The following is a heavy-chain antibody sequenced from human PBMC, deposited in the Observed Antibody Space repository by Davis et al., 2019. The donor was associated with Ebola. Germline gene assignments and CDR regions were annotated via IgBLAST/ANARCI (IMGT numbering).Heavy chain of an antibody. CDR3: AKGRDILTGYGNDAFDI. CDR2: ISFDGSNK. V-gene: IGHV3-30*18. Sequence: GGSLRLSCEASGFTFSSHDMHWVRQAPGKGLEGVAIISFDGSNKYYPDSVKGRFTVSRDNSKNTLYLQMNSLRAEDTAVYYCAKGRDILTGYGNDAFDIWGQGTMVTVSS. J-gene: IGHJ3*02. CDR1: GFTFSSHD. D-gene: IGHD3-9*01.